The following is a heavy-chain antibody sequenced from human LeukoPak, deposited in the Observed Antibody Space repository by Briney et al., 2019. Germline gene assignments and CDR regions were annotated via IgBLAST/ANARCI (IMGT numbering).Heavy chain of an antibody. CDR3: ARSFDY. Sequence: GGSLRLSCAASGFTFSSYWMHWVRQVPGQGLVWVSRINGDGSTTNYADAVKGRFTISRDNAKNTMYLQMNSLRAEDTAVYYCARSFDYWGQGTLVTVSS. V-gene: IGHV3-74*01. J-gene: IGHJ4*02. CDR2: INGDGSTT. CDR1: GFTFSSYW.